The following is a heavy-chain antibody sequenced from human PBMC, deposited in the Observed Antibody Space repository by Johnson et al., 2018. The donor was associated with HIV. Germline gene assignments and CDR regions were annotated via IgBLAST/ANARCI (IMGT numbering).Heavy chain of an antibody. Sequence: QVQLVESGGGLMQPGGSLRLSCAASGFTFANYGMHWVRQAPGKGLEWVAFTAHDESITHYADSVKGRFTMSRDNSKSTLNLQMNSLRAEDTAIYYCAKDDNLGVWYSDAFDVWGQGTVVTVSS. V-gene: IGHV3-30*02. J-gene: IGHJ3*01. D-gene: IGHD6-19*01. CDR3: AKDDNLGVWYSDAFDV. CDR2: TAHDESIT. CDR1: GFTFANYG.